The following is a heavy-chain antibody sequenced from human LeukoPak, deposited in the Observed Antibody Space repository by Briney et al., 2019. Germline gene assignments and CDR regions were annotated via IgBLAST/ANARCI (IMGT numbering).Heavy chain of an antibody. CDR2: ADYDGSDT. Sequence: GGSLRLSCAASGFTFSRYWMHWVRQAPGKGLVWVSRADYDGSDTSYADSVRGRFTISRDNAKNTLYLQMNSLSAEDTAVYYCATLAAAGTNYWDQGTLVTVSS. CDR3: ATLAAAGTNY. V-gene: IGHV3-74*01. CDR1: GFTFSRYW. J-gene: IGHJ4*02. D-gene: IGHD6-13*01.